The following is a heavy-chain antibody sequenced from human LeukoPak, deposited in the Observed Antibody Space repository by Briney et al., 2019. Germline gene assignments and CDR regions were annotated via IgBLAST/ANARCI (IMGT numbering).Heavy chain of an antibody. D-gene: IGHD5-18*01. CDR2: INPNSGGT. CDR1: GYTFTGSY. V-gene: IGHV1-2*02. Sequence: ASVTVSCKASGYTFTGSYMHWVRQAPGQGLEWMGWINPNSGGTNYAQKFQGRVTMTRDTSISTAYMELSRLRSGDTAVYYCARSLRRGYGPADDYWGQGTLVPVSS. CDR3: ARSLRRGYGPADDY. J-gene: IGHJ4*02.